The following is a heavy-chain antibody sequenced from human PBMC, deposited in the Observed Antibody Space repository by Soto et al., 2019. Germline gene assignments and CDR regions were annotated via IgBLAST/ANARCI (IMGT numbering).Heavy chain of an antibody. CDR2: IRSKANSYAT. Sequence: PGGSLRLSCAASGFTFSGSAMHWVRQASGKGLEWVGRIRSKANSYATAYAASVKGRFTISRDDSKNTAYLQMNSLKTEDTAVYYCAKEPPSPRGYGDYWGQGTLVTVSS. J-gene: IGHJ4*02. D-gene: IGHD5-12*01. CDR3: AKEPPSPRGYGDY. V-gene: IGHV3-73*01. CDR1: GFTFSGSA.